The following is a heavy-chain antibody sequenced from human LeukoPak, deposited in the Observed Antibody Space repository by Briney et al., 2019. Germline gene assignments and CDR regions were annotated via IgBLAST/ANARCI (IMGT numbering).Heavy chain of an antibody. Sequence: SETLSLTCAVSGGSISSSSHYWGWIRQPPGKGLEWIGTIYYSGITYYNPSLKSRVTISLDTSSNQFSLKLSSVTAADAAIYYCARLTATVLIEYWGQGTLVSASS. CDR2: IYYSGIT. CDR1: GGSISSSSHY. V-gene: IGHV4-39*01. J-gene: IGHJ4*02. D-gene: IGHD4-11*01. CDR3: ARLTATVLIEY.